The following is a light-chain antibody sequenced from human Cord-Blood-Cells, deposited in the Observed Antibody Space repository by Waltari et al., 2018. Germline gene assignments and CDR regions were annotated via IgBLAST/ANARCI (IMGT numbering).Light chain of an antibody. CDR1: QSISSY. CDR2: AAS. CDR3: QQSYSTPWT. V-gene: IGKV1-39*01. Sequence: DIQMNQSLSSLSASVGYRVTVTCRASQSISSYLNWYQQKPGKAPKLLIYAASSLQSGVPSRFSGSGSGTDFTLTISSLQPEDFATYYCQQSYSTPWTFGQGTKVEIK. J-gene: IGKJ1*01.